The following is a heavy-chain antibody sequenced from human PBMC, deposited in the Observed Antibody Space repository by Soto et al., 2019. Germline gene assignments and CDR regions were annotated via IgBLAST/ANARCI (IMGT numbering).Heavy chain of an antibody. J-gene: IGHJ2*01. CDR1: GFIFSDSA. Sequence: EVQLLESGGGLVQPGGSLKLSCAASGFIFSDSAIHWVRQASGKGLEWLGRIRNTVNSYATRYAASVKGRFTISRDDSENTAYLQMNSLKTEDTAVYYCARPSASADYDWCFDLWGRGTLVTVSS. D-gene: IGHD4-17*01. CDR2: IRNTVNSYAT. V-gene: IGHV3-73*01. CDR3: ARPSASADYDWCFDL.